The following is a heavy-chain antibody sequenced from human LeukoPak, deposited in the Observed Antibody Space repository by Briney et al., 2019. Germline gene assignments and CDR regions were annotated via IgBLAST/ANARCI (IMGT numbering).Heavy chain of an antibody. V-gene: IGHV4-30-4*01. CDR1: GGSISSGDYY. J-gene: IGHJ5*02. Sequence: SGTLSLTCTVSGGSISSGDYYWGWIRQPPGKGRVWLAYMFYSGSTYYNPSLKSRVTMSADTSKNQLSLKLSSVTAADTAVYYCARPYYYDSRIDPWGQGILVTVSS. CDR2: MFYSGST. CDR3: ARPYYYDSRIDP. D-gene: IGHD3-22*01.